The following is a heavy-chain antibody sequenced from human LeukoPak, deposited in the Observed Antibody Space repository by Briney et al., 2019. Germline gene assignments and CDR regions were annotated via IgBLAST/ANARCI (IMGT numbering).Heavy chain of an antibody. D-gene: IGHD1-1*01. J-gene: IGHJ1*01. V-gene: IGHV1-2*02. CDR1: GYTFTGYY. CDR3: ATRKTGTEYFQH. CDR2: INPNSGGT. Sequence: GASVTVTCKASGYTFTGYYMHWVRQAPGQGLEWMGWINPNSGGTNYAQKFQGRVTMTRDTSISTAYMELSRLRSDDTAVYYCATRKTGTEYFQHWGQGTLVTVSS.